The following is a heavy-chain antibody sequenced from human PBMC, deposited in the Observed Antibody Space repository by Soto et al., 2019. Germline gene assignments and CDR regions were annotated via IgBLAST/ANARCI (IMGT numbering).Heavy chain of an antibody. V-gene: IGHV1-46*03. J-gene: IGHJ4*02. CDR2: INPSGGST. Sequence: QVQLVQSGAEVKKPGASVKVSCKASGYTFTSYYMHWVRQAPGQGLEWMGIINPSGGSTSYAQKFQGRVTMTRDTSTSTVYMELSSLRSEDTAVYYCATSAKVRGYLGYWGQGTLVTVSS. D-gene: IGHD3-10*01. CDR3: ATSAKVRGYLGY. CDR1: GYTFTSYY.